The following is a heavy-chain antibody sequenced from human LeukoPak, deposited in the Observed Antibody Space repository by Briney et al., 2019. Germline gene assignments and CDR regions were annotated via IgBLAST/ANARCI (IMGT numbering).Heavy chain of an antibody. CDR2: IIPIFGTA. CDR1: GGTFSSYA. Sequence: ASVKVSCKASGGTFSSYAISWVRQAPGQGLEWMGGIIPIFGTANYAQKFQGRVTITTDESTSTAYMELSSLRSEDTAVYYCARGYSYENYYSYYYMDVWGKGTTVTVSS. D-gene: IGHD5-18*01. J-gene: IGHJ6*03. CDR3: ARGYSYENYYSYYYMDV. V-gene: IGHV1-69*05.